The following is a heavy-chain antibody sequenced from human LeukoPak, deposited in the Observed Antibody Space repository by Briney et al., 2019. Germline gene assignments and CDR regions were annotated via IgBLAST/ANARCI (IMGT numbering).Heavy chain of an antibody. D-gene: IGHD4/OR15-4a*01. CDR3: ARLLGASSAYFDY. J-gene: IGHJ4*02. Sequence: GESLKISCKGSGYTFSSYWIAWVRQMPGKSLEWMGIIHPGDSDTRYSPSFQGQVTISADRSLSTAYLQWSSLKASDTAMYYCARLLGASSAYFDYWGQGTLVTVSS. CDR2: IHPGDSDT. V-gene: IGHV5-51*01. CDR1: GYTFSSYW.